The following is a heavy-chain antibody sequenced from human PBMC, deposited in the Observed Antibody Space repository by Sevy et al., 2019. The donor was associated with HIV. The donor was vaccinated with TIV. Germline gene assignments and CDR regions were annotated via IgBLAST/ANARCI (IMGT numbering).Heavy chain of an antibody. CDR1: GYSFITYW. CDR2: IYPGHSDT. Sequence: GKSLKISCKASGYSFITYWIGWMRQMPGKGLEWMGIIYPGHSDTRHSPSFQGQVTISADKSISTAYLQWSSLKASDIAMYYCARQFVPSCISIDSSVAYWGQGTTVTVSS. J-gene: IGHJ4*02. D-gene: IGHD3-22*01. CDR3: ARQFVPSCISIDSSVAY. V-gene: IGHV5-51*01.